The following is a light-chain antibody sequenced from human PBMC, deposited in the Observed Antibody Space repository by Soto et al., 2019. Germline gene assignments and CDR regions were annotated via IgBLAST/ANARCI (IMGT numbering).Light chain of an antibody. CDR2: GNT. CDR1: SSNIGAGYD. J-gene: IGLJ3*02. CDR3: QSYDSSLSYWV. Sequence: QSVLTQPPSVSGAPGQRVTISCTGSSSNIGAGYDVHWYQQLPGTAPKLLVSGNTNRPSGVPDRFSGSKSGPSASLAITGLQAEDEADYCCQSYDSSLSYWVFGGGTKLTVL. V-gene: IGLV1-40*01.